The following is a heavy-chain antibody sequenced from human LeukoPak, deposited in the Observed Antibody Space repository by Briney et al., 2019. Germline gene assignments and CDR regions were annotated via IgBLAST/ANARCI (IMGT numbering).Heavy chain of an antibody. V-gene: IGHV4-34*01. J-gene: IGHJ5*02. Sequence: SETLSLTCAVYGGSFSGYYWSWIRQPPGKGLEWIGGINHSGSTNYNPSLKSRVTISVDTSKNQFSLKLSSVTAADTAVYYCAGVVPAADSKNWFDPWGQGTLVTVSS. CDR3: AGVVPAADSKNWFDP. CDR2: INHSGST. CDR1: GGSFSGYY. D-gene: IGHD2-2*01.